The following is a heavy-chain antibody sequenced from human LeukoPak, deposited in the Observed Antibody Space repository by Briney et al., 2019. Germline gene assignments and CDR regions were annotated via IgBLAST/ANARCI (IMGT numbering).Heavy chain of an antibody. D-gene: IGHD3-22*01. Sequence: ASVKVSCKASGGTFSSYAISWVRQAPGQGLEWRGRIIPIFGIANYAQKFQGRVTITADKSTSTAYMELSSLRSEDTAVYYCAREGDYDSSGYYFDYRGQGTLVTVSS. CDR2: IIPIFGIA. J-gene: IGHJ4*02. CDR3: AREGDYDSSGYYFDY. V-gene: IGHV1-69*04. CDR1: GGTFSSYA.